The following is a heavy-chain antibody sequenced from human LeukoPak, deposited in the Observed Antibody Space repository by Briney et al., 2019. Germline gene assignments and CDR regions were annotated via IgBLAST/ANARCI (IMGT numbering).Heavy chain of an antibody. D-gene: IGHD4-17*01. CDR1: GGSIGSYY. Sequence: SEALSLTCAVSGGSIGSYYWSWLRQPPGRGLEWIGYIYYSGTTNYNPSLKSRVIISVDTSKNQFSLKPTSVTAADTAVYYCAREDPQTTVPEGLDVWGQGTTVTVSS. CDR3: AREDPQTTVPEGLDV. J-gene: IGHJ6*02. V-gene: IGHV4-59*01. CDR2: IYYSGTT.